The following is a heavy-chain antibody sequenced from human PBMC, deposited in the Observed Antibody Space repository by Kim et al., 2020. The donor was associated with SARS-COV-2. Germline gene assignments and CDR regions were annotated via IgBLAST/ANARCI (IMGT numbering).Heavy chain of an antibody. CDR2: IYPGDSDT. CDR1: GYSFTSYW. V-gene: IGHV5-51*01. D-gene: IGHD6-19*01. Sequence: GESLKISCKGSGYSFTSYWIGWVRQMPGKGLEWMGIIYPGDSDTRYSPSFQGQVTISADKSISTAYLQWSSLKASDTAMYYCLSGYSSGWYMGGYYFDYWGQGTLVTVSS. J-gene: IGHJ4*02. CDR3: LSGYSSGWYMGGYYFDY.